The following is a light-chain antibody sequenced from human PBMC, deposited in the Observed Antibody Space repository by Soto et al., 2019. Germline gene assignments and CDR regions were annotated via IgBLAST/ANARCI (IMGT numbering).Light chain of an antibody. CDR3: CSYAGSFTWV. CDR2: DAN. J-gene: IGLJ3*02. Sequence: QSALTQPRSVSGSPGQSVTISCTGTTGDVGAYNFVSWYQLHPGKAPKLMIYDANKRPSGVPDRFSASKSGNTASLTISGLQAEDEADYYGCSYAGSFTWVFGGGTKLTVL. V-gene: IGLV2-11*01. CDR1: TGDVGAYNF.